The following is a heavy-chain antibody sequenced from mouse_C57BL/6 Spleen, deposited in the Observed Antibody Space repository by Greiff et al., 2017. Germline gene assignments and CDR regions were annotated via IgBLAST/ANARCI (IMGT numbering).Heavy chain of an antibody. D-gene: IGHD2-4*01. CDR3: ARRDYDYDFCYAMDY. CDR2: INPSTGGT. CDR1: GYSFTGYY. V-gene: IGHV1-42*01. J-gene: IGHJ4*01. Sequence: VQLQQSGPELVKPGASVKISCKASGYSFTGYYMNWVKQSPEKSLEWIGEINPSTGGTTYNQKFKAKATLTVDKSSSTAYMQLKSLTSEDSAVYYCARRDYDYDFCYAMDYWGQGTSVTVSS.